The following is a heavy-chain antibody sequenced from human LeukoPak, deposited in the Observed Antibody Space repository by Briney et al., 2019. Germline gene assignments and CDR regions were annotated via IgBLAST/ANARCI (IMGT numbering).Heavy chain of an antibody. CDR3: ARADIFDF. V-gene: IGHV3-74*01. CDR1: GFTFNKYW. D-gene: IGHD2-15*01. J-gene: IGHJ4*02. CDR2: INFDGSST. Sequence: GGSLRLSCAASGFTFNKYWMQWVRQAPGKGLVWVSHINFDGSSTTYADSVKGRFTISRDNAKSTLYLEMTSLRAEDTAVYYCARADIFDFWGQGSLVTVSS.